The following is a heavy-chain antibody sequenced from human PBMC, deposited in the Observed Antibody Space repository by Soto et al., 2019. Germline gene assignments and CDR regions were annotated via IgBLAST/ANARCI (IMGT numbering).Heavy chain of an antibody. CDR2: INPILGIA. J-gene: IGHJ3*02. Sequence: QVQLVQSGAEVKKPGSSVKLYCKASGGTFSSYTISWVRQAPGQGLEWRGRINPILGIANYAQKFQGRVTITADKSTSTADMELSSLSSEDTAVYYCAMKVPVYAFDIWGPGTMVNVSS. CDR3: AMKVPVYAFDI. V-gene: IGHV1-69*02. CDR1: GGTFSSYT. D-gene: IGHD3-22*01.